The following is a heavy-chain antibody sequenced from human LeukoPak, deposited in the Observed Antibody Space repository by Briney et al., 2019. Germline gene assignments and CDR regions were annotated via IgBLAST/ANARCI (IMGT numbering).Heavy chain of an antibody. CDR2: ITKSGDQT. CDR1: GITFSNSA. J-gene: IGHJ3*02. Sequence: GSLRLSCVPSGITFSNSALSWVRQAPGKGLEWVSTITKSGDQTHYADSVRGLFTISRDIFKNTLYLQMDSLRAEDTAVYHCVKSAGKDGYRDVFDIWGQGTVVTVS. V-gene: IGHV3-23*01. D-gene: IGHD5-24*01. CDR3: VKSAGKDGYRDVFDI.